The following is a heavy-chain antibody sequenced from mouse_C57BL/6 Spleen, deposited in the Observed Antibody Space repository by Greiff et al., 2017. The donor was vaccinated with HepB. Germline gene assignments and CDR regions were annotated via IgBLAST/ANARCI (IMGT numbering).Heavy chain of an antibody. J-gene: IGHJ1*03. Sequence: EVQLQQSGPELVKPGASVKMSCKASGYTFTDYNMHWVKQSHGKSLEWIGYINPNNGGTSYNQKFKGKATLTVNKSSSTAYMELRSLTSEDSAVYYCAPITTVGAGYFDVWGTGTTVTVSS. V-gene: IGHV1-22*01. CDR1: GYTFTDYN. CDR3: APITTVGAGYFDV. CDR2: INPNNGGT. D-gene: IGHD1-1*01.